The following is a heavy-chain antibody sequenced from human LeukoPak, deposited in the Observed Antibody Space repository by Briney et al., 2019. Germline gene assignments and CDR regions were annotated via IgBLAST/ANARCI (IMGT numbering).Heavy chain of an antibody. D-gene: IGHD3-22*01. CDR2: IYYSGST. Sequence: NPSETLSLTCTVSGGSISSYYWSWIRQPPGKGLEWIGYIYYSGSTNYNPSLKSRVTISVDTSKNQFSLELSSVTAADTAVYYCARVGYDSSGYPNDAFEIWGQGTMVAVSS. CDR1: GGSISSYY. J-gene: IGHJ3*02. CDR3: ARVGYDSSGYPNDAFEI. V-gene: IGHV4-59*01.